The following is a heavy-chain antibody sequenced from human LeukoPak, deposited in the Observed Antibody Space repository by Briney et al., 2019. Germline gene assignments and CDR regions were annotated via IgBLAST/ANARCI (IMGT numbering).Heavy chain of an antibody. CDR2: INHSGST. J-gene: IGHJ4*02. CDR1: GGSFSGYY. D-gene: IGHD2-2*01. V-gene: IGHV4-34*01. Sequence: PSETLSLTCAVDGGSFSGYYWSWIRQPPGKGLEWIGEINHSGSTNYNPSLKSRVTISVDTSKNQFSLKLSSVTAADTAVYYCARGLTLSVSYFDYWGQGTLVTVSS. CDR3: ARGLTLSVSYFDY.